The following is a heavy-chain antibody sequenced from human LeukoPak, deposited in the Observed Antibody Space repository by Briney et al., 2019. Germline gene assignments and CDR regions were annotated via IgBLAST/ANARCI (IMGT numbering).Heavy chain of an antibody. CDR2: IWYDGSNK. CDR1: GFTFDDYA. D-gene: IGHD6-13*01. CDR3: VEGSRYSRH. Sequence: PGGSLRLSCAASGFTFDDYAMHWVRQAPGKGLEWVAVIWYDGSNKYYADSVKVRFTISRDNSKNTLYLQMNSLRAEDTAVYYCVEGSRYSRHWGQGTLVTVSS. J-gene: IGHJ4*02. V-gene: IGHV3-33*08.